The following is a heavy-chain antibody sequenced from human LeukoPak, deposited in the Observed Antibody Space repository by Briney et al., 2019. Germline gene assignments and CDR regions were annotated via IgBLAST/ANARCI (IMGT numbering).Heavy chain of an antibody. Sequence: PGGSLRLSCAASGFTFSSYAMSWVRQAPGKGLEWVSAISGSGGSTYYADSVKGRFTISRDNSKNTLYLQMNSLRAEDTAVYYCAKVERYYYDSSGYYLYWGQGTLVTVSS. CDR1: GFTFSSYA. D-gene: IGHD3-22*01. CDR3: AKVERYYYDSSGYYLY. J-gene: IGHJ4*02. V-gene: IGHV3-23*01. CDR2: ISGSGGST.